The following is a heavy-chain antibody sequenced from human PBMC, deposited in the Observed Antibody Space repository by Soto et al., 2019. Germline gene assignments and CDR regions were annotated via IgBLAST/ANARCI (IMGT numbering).Heavy chain of an antibody. V-gene: IGHV3-66*01. J-gene: IGHJ6*02. CDR2: IYSGGGT. Sequence: GGSLRLSCAASGFTVSNNYMSWVRQAPGKGLEYVSVIYSGGGTYYADSVKGRFTISRDNSKNTLYLQMNSLGADDTAVYYCAREYYYTMDVWGQGTMVTVSS. CDR1: GFTVSNNY. CDR3: AREYYYTMDV.